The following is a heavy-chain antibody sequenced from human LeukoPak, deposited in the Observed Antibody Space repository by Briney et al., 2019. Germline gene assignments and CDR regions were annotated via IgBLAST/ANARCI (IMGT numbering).Heavy chain of an antibody. CDR2: INHSGST. CDR3: ARGRPALGRGYSGYRFDY. Sequence: SETLSLTCAVYGGSFSGYYWSWIRQPPGKGLAWIGEINHSGSTNYNPSLKSRVTISVDTSKNQFSLKLSSVTAADTAVYYCARGRPALGRGYSGYRFDYWGQGTLVTVSS. J-gene: IGHJ4*02. CDR1: GGSFSGYY. D-gene: IGHD5-12*01. V-gene: IGHV4-34*01.